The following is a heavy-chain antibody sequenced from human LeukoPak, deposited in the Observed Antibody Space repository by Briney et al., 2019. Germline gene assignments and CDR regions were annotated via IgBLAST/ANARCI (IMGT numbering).Heavy chain of an antibody. CDR1: GGSFSGCY. J-gene: IGHJ4*02. CDR3: AGASYYDYVWGSPLFDY. D-gene: IGHD3-16*01. Sequence: PSETLSLTCAVHGGSFSGCYWSWIRQPPGKGLEWIGEINHSGSTNYNPSLKSRVTISVDTSKNQFSLKLSSVTAADTAVYYCAGASYYDYVWGSPLFDYWGQGTLVTVSS. V-gene: IGHV4-34*01. CDR2: INHSGST.